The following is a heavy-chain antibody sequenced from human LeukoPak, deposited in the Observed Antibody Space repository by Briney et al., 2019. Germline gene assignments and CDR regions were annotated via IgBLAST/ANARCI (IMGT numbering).Heavy chain of an antibody. CDR1: GFSLSTSGMC. CDR2: IYYSGST. D-gene: IGHD3-10*01. Sequence: SGPTLVNPTQTLTLTCTFSGFSLSTSGMCVSWIRQPPGKGLEWIGYIYYSGSTNYNPSLKSRVTISLDTSKNQFSVKLNSVTAADTAVYYCARGLAAYGSGSQSWFDPWGQGTLATVSS. V-gene: IGHV4-61*08. J-gene: IGHJ5*02. CDR3: ARGLAAYGSGSQSWFDP.